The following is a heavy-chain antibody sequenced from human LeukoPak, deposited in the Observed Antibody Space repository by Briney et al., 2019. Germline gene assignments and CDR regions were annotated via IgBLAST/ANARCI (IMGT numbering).Heavy chain of an antibody. V-gene: IGHV3-7*01. D-gene: IGHD3-22*01. CDR1: GFTFTRYW. CDR3: ARYYYNDDGYSEDAFDI. J-gene: IGHJ3*02. Sequence: GGSLRLSCAPSGFTFTRYWMTWVRQAPGKGLERVANIKEEGSEKNYLESMKGRFTITRDNAKNSLFLQMNSLRPDDTAIYYCARYYYNDDGYSEDAFDIWGQGTMVTVSS. CDR2: IKEEGSEK.